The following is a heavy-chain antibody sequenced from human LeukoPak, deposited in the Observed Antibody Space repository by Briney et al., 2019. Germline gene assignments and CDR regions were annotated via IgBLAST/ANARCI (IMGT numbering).Heavy chain of an antibody. D-gene: IGHD5-18*01. Sequence: GGSLRLSCAASGFTFGNAWMSWVRQAPGKGLEWVGRIKSKTDGGTTDYAAPVKGRFTISRDDSKNTLYLQMNSLKTEDTAVYYCTTNTAMGLFDYWGQGTLVTVSS. CDR1: GFTFGNAW. CDR3: TTNTAMGLFDY. V-gene: IGHV3-15*01. J-gene: IGHJ4*02. CDR2: IKSKTDGGTT.